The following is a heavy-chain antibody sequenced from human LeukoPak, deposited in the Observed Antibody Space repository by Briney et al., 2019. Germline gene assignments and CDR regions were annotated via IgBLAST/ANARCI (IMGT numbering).Heavy chain of an antibody. V-gene: IGHV4-34*01. CDR1: GGSFSGYY. D-gene: IGHD6-19*01. Sequence: SETLSLTCAVYGGSFSGYYWSWIRQPPGKGLEWIGEINHSGSTNYNPSLKSRVTISVDTSKNQFSLKLSSVTAADTAVYYCARGRGIAVAVNYWGQGILVTVSS. CDR2: INHSGST. CDR3: ARGRGIAVAVNY. J-gene: IGHJ4*02.